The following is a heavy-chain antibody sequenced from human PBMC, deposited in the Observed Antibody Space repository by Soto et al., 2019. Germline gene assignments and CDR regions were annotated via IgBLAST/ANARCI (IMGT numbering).Heavy chain of an antibody. Sequence: QVQLVQSGAEVKKPGASVKVSCKASGYTFTGFYIHWVRQAPGQGLEWLGWIIPNTGGTSYAQKFQGRVTMTRDTSISTVYMELSRLTSDDTAVYYCARAEMEANCFDPWGQGTLVTVSS. CDR2: IIPNTGGT. D-gene: IGHD1-1*01. V-gene: IGHV1-2*02. CDR1: GYTFTGFY. J-gene: IGHJ5*02. CDR3: ARAEMEANCFDP.